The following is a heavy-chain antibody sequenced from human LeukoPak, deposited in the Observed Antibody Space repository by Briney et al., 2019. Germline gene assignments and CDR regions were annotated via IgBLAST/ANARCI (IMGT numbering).Heavy chain of an antibody. CDR1: GGTFSSYA. D-gene: IGHD3-10*01. CDR2: IIPIFGTA. CDR3: ARDSGERGSGSYPIAY. V-gene: IGHV1-69*01. Sequence: GSSVKVSCKASGGTFSSYAISWVRQAPGQGLEWMGGIIPIFGTANYAQKFQGRVTITADESTSTAYMELSRLRSDDTAVYYCARDSGERGSGSYPIAYWGQGTLVTVSS. J-gene: IGHJ4*02.